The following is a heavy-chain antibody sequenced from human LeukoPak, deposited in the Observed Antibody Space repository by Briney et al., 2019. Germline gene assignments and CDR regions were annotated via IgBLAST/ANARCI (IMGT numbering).Heavy chain of an antibody. CDR2: ISGSGGST. D-gene: IGHD3-10*01. V-gene: IGHV3-23*01. CDR3: AKPGGSGSYFDY. Sequence: PGGSLRLSCAASGFTFSSYAMGWVRQAPGKGLEWVSAISGSGGSTYYADSVKGRFTISRDNSKNTLYLQMNSLRAEDTAVYYCAKPGGSGSYFDYWGQGTLVTVSS. CDR1: GFTFSSYA. J-gene: IGHJ4*02.